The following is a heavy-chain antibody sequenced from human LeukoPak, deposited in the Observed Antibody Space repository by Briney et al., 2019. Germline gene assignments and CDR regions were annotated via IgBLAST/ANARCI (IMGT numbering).Heavy chain of an antibody. CDR3: ARLHDSSGYSIDY. CDR1: GGSFSGYY. Sequence: SETLSLTCAVYGGSFSGYYWSWIRQPPGKGLEWIGEINHSGSTNYNPSLKSRVTISVDKSKNQFSLKLSSVTAADTAVYYCARLHDSSGYSIDYWGQGTLVTVSS. CDR2: INHSGST. D-gene: IGHD3-22*01. V-gene: IGHV4-34*01. J-gene: IGHJ4*02.